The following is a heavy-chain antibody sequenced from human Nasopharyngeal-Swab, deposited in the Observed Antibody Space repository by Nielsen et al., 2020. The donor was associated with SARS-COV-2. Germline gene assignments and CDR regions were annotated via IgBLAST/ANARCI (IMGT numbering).Heavy chain of an antibody. CDR2: INSSRTYI. CDR3: ARDGLAYDFWSAYFMDV. CDR1: GFTFSTYN. V-gene: IGHV3-21*01. D-gene: IGHD3-3*01. J-gene: IGHJ6*02. Sequence: GGSLRLSCAASGFTFSTYNMNWVRQAPGKGLEWVASINSSRTYIYYADSVKGRFTISRDSAKNSLYLQMNSLRAEDTAVYYCARDGLAYDFWSAYFMDVWGQGTTVTVSS.